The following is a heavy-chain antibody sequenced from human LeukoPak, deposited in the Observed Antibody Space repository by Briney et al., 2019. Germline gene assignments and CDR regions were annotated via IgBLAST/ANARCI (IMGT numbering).Heavy chain of an antibody. J-gene: IGHJ4*02. CDR1: GFTLSSYV. CDR2: ISDGVSTT. V-gene: IGHV3-23*01. CDR3: ARQKITVTVSLDY. D-gene: IGHD4-17*01. Sequence: GGSLRLSCAGSGFTLSSYVMSWVRQAPGKGLEWVSAISDGVSTTYYADSVKGRFSISRDNSQKTLYLQMNSLRPDDTAVYYCARQKITVTVSLDYWGQGTLVTVPS.